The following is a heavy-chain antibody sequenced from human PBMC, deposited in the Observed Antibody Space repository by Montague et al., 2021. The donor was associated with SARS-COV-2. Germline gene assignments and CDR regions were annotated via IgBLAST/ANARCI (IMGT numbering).Heavy chain of an antibody. CDR3: ARGDGLGPYTGYAFDI. CDR1: GDSVSGDSLP. CDR2: PYYRTRRFD. V-gene: IGHV6-1*01. D-gene: IGHD3-16*01. J-gene: IGHJ3*02. Sequence: CAISGDSVSGDSLPWNWIRQSLSRGLERLGRPYYRTRRFDHYEVSMKGRISIKADTSKNQFSLQLDSVTPEDTAVYYCARGDGLGPYTGYAFDIWGQGTLVTVSS.